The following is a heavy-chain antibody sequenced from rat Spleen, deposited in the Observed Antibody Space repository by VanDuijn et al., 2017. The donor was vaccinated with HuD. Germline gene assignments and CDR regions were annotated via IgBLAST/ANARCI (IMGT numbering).Heavy chain of an antibody. CDR1: GHTFSNYW. CDR2: ITNTGGST. Sequence: EVQLVESGGGLVQPGRSLKLSCVVSGHTFSNYWMSWIRQAPGEGLEWVASITNTGGSTYYPDSVKGRFTISRDNAKSTLYLQMNSLRSEDTATYYCTPIITTTDYWGQGVMVTVSS. D-gene: IGHD1-10*01. J-gene: IGHJ2*01. CDR3: TPIITTTDY. V-gene: IGHV5-31*01.